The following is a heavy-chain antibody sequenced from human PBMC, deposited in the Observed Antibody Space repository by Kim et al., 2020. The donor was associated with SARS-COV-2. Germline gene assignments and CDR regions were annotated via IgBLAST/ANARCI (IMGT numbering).Heavy chain of an antibody. V-gene: IGHV3-23*01. Sequence: GGSLRLSCAASGFTFSNCDMTWVRQAPGKGLEWVSSISASGTARFHADSVKGRFTISRDNSKNTLYLQMNSLRAEDTATYYCASHYRVILDSWGQGTLVTVSS. J-gene: IGHJ4*02. CDR3: ASHYRVILDS. CDR2: ISASGTAR. CDR1: GFTFSNCD. D-gene: IGHD2-15*01.